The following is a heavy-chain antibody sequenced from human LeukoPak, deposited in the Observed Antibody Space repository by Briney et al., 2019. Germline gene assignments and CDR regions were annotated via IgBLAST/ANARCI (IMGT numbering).Heavy chain of an antibody. Sequence: SETLSLTCTVSGGSISSYYWSWIRQPAGKGLEWIGRIYTSGSTYYNPSLKSRVTISVDTPKNQFSLKLSSVTAADTAVYYCAREYCSGGSCYPYDAFDIWGQGTMVTVSS. CDR1: GGSISSYY. V-gene: IGHV4-4*07. D-gene: IGHD2-15*01. J-gene: IGHJ3*02. CDR2: IYTSGST. CDR3: AREYCSGGSCYPYDAFDI.